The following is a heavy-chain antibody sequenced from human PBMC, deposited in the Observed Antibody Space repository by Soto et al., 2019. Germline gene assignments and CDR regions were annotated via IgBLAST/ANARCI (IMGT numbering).Heavy chain of an antibody. J-gene: IGHJ4*02. Sequence: QVQLVHSGAEVKKPGSSVKVSCKASGGTFSRSAISWVRQAPGQGLEYMGTIIPVLATPKYAQKSQGRVSITADESTGTSDMELYSLTSEYTAVSYCARDSTLTNAFEYWGQGTLVTVSS. CDR2: IIPVLATP. D-gene: IGHD4-17*01. CDR3: ARDSTLTNAFEY. V-gene: IGHV1-69*11. CDR1: GGTFSRSA.